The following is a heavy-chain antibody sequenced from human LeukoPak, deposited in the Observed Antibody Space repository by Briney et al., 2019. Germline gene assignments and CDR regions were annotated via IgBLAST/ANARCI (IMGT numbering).Heavy chain of an antibody. CDR3: ASAGYCSGGSCYSDSYYYMDV. J-gene: IGHJ6*03. CDR1: GFTFSSYS. V-gene: IGHV3-48*02. D-gene: IGHD2-15*01. Sequence: GGSLRLSCAASGFTFSSYSMNWVRQAPGKGLEWVSYISSSSSTIYYADSVKGRFTISRDNAKNSLYLQMNSLRDEDTAVYYCASAGYCSGGSCYSDSYYYMDVWGKGTTVTVSS. CDR2: ISSSSSTI.